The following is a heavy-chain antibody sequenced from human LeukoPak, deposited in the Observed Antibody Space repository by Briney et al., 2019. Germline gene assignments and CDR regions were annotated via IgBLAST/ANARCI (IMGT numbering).Heavy chain of an antibody. D-gene: IGHD3-22*01. CDR2: INPNSVGT. J-gene: IGHJ3*02. CDR3: ARDRQDSRGYYNAFDI. CDR1: GYTFTGYY. Sequence: ASVKVSCKASGYTFTGYYMHWVRQAPGQGLEWMGWINPNSVGTNYAQKFQGRVTMTRDTSISTAYMELSRLRSDDTAVYYCARDRQDSRGYYNAFDIWGQGTMVTVSS. V-gene: IGHV1-2*02.